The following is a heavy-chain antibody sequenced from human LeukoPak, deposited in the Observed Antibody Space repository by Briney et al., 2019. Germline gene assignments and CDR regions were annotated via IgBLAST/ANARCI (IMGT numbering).Heavy chain of an antibody. Sequence: GGSLRLSCSASGFTFSSYIMHWARQAPGKGLEYVSAITSNGDTTYYADSVKGRVTISRDDSKNTLYLQMSSLRAEDTAVYYCVKDDSYYYDSSGRDSWGQGTLVTVSS. J-gene: IGHJ4*02. V-gene: IGHV3-64D*09. CDR3: VKDDSYYYDSSGRDS. CDR2: ITSNGDTT. CDR1: GFTFSSYI. D-gene: IGHD3-22*01.